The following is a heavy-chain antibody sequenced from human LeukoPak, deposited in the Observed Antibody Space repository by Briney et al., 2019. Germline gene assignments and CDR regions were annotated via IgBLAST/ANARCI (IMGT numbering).Heavy chain of an antibody. Sequence: PGGSLRLSCAASGFTFSTYWMHWVRHAPGKGLVWVSRINSDESSTTYADSVKGRFTISRDNAKNTLYLQMNSLRAEDTAAYYCAKSRRAYCSGGSCFGLWDYWGQGTLVTVSS. CDR2: INSDESST. CDR1: GFTFSTYW. D-gene: IGHD2-15*01. J-gene: IGHJ4*02. V-gene: IGHV3-74*01. CDR3: AKSRRAYCSGGSCFGLWDY.